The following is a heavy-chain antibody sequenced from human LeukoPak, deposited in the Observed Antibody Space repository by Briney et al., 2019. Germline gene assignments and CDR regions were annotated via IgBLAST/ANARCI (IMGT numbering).Heavy chain of an antibody. CDR1: GFTFSSYE. D-gene: IGHD3-10*01. CDR3: ARAYYYGSGDY. Sequence: PGGSLRLSCAASGFTFSSYEMNWVRQAPGKGLEWVSYISSSGSTIYYADSVKGRFTISRDNAKNSLYLQMNSLRAEDTAVYYCARAYYYGSGDYWGRGTLVTVSS. CDR2: ISSSGSTI. J-gene: IGHJ4*02. V-gene: IGHV3-48*03.